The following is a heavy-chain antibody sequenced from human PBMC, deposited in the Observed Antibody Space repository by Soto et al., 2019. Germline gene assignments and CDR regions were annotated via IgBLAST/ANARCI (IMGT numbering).Heavy chain of an antibody. CDR1: GYTFTSYG. CDR2: ISAYNGNT. J-gene: IGHJ6*02. Sequence: ASVKVSCKASGYTFTSYGISWVRQAPGQGLEWMGWISAYNGNTNYAQKLQGRVTMTPDTSTSTAYMELRSLRSDDTAVYYCARDRNYDILTGYYYYYYGMDVWGQGTTVTVSS. V-gene: IGHV1-18*01. D-gene: IGHD3-9*01. CDR3: ARDRNYDILTGYYYYYYGMDV.